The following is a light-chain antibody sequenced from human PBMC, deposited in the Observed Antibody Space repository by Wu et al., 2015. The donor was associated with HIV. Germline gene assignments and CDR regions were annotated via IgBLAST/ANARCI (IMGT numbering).Light chain of an antibody. CDR2: GAS. CDR1: QTVSSSY. V-gene: IGKV3D-20*02. Sequence: EIVLTQSPGTLSLSPGERATLSCRASQTVSSSYLAWYQQKLGQGPRLLIYGASSRAAGIPDRFSGSGSGTDFTLTISRLEPEDFAVYYCQQRSNWPPWTFGQGTKVEIK. CDR3: QQRSNWPPWT. J-gene: IGKJ1*01.